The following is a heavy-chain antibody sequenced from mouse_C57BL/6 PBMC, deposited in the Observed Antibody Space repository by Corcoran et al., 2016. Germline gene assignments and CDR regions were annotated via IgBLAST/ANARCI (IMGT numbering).Heavy chain of an antibody. J-gene: IGHJ4*01. CDR3: ASSPYYYGRAMDY. CDR2: INPNNGGT. CDR1: GYTFTDYY. V-gene: IGHV1-26*01. D-gene: IGHD1-1*01. Sequence: EVQLQQSGPELVKPGASVKISCKASGYTFTDYYMNWVKQSHGKGLEWIGDINPNNGGTSYNQKFKGKATLTVDKSSSTAYMELRSLTSKDSAVYYCASSPYYYGRAMDYWGQGTSVTVSS.